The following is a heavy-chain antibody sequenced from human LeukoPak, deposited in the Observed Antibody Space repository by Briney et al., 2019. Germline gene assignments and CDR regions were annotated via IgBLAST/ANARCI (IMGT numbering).Heavy chain of an antibody. CDR1: GFTFSSYS. V-gene: IGHV3-21*01. CDR3: ARVGITMVRGVIDY. CDR2: ISSSSSYI. Sequence: GGSLRLSCAASGFTFSSYSMNWVRQAPGKGLEWVSSISSSSSYIYYADSVKGRFTISRDNAKNSLYLQMNSLRAEDTAVYYCARVGITMVRGVIDYWGQGTQVTVSS. D-gene: IGHD3-10*01. J-gene: IGHJ4*02.